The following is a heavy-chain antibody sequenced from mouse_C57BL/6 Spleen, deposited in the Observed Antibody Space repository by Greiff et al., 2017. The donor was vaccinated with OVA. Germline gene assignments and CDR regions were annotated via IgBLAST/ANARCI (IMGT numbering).Heavy chain of an antibody. CDR2: IYPGDGDT. CDR3: ARSGTGTLDY. CDR1: GYAFSSYW. Sequence: VMLVESGAELVKPGASVKISCKASGYAFSSYWMNWVKQRPGKGLEWIGQIYPGDGDTNYNGKFKGKATLTADKSSSTAYMQLSSLTSEDSAVYFCARSGTGTLDYWGQGTTLTVSS. D-gene: IGHD4-1*01. V-gene: IGHV1-80*01. J-gene: IGHJ2*01.